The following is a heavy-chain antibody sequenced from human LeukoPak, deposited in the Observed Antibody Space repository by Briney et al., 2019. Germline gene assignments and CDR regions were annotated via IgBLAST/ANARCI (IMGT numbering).Heavy chain of an antibody. Sequence: SVKVSCKASGGTFSSYAISWVRQAPGQGLEWMGRIIPIFGTANYAQEFQGRVTITTDESTSTAYMELSSLRSEDTAVYYCARFPLGGYYYFDYWGQGTLVTVSS. V-gene: IGHV1-69*05. J-gene: IGHJ4*02. CDR3: ARFPLGGYYYFDY. CDR1: GGTFSSYA. D-gene: IGHD3-22*01. CDR2: IIPIFGTA.